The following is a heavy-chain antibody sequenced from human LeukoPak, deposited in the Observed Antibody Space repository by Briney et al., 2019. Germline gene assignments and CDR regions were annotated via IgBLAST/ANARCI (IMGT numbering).Heavy chain of an antibody. V-gene: IGHV4-34*01. J-gene: IGHJ5*02. CDR2: INHSGNT. D-gene: IGHD6-19*01. CDR3: ARGTGGWYVHRWFDP. CDR1: GGSFSGYY. Sequence: SETLSLTCAVYGGSFSGYYWSWIRQPPGKGLERIGEINHSGNTNYNPSLKSRVTISVDTSRNQFSLKLSSVTAADTAVYYCARGTGGWYVHRWFDPWGQGTLVTVSS.